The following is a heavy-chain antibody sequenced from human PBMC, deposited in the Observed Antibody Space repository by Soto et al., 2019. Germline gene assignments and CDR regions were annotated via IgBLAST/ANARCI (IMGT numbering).Heavy chain of an antibody. CDR1: GGSITNSNW. Sequence: QVQLQESGPRLVKPSGTLSLTCTVSGGSITNSNWWSWVRLPPAKGLEWIGDIYHAGSTKYNPSLERRVTISVDTSNNLFALTLTSVTAADAAVYFCARGPPIVGNTTPLDSWGQGTLGTVSS. J-gene: IGHJ4*02. CDR2: IYHAGST. CDR3: ARGPPIVGNTTPLDS. V-gene: IGHV4-4*02. D-gene: IGHD1-26*01.